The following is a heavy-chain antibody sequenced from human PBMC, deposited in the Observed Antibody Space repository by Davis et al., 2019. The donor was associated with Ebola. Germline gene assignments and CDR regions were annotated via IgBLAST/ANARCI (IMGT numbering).Heavy chain of an antibody. CDR1: GGSISSGDYY. CDR3: ASTDGYNVFDY. D-gene: IGHD5-24*01. Sequence: SETLSLTCTVSGGSISSGDYYWSWIRQPPGKGLEWIGYIYYSGSTYYNPSLKSRVTISVDTSKNQFSLKLSSVTAADTAVYYCASTDGYNVFDYWGQGTLVTVSS. J-gene: IGHJ4*02. CDR2: IYYSGST. V-gene: IGHV4-30-4*01.